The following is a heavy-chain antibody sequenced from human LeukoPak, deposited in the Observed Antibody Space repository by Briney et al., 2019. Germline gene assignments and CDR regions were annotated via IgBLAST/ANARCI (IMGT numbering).Heavy chain of an antibody. Sequence: GASVKVSCKTSGYSFTNYGISWVRQVPGQGLKWMGWMSADNGDTNYARKFQDRVTMTTDTSTSTAYMELRSLRSDDTAVYYCARDPVDWSGNYQPSPYFDYWGQGTLVIVSS. CDR3: ARDPVDWSGNYQPSPYFDY. CDR2: MSADNGDT. D-gene: IGHD1-26*01. V-gene: IGHV1-18*01. J-gene: IGHJ4*02. CDR1: GYSFTNYG.